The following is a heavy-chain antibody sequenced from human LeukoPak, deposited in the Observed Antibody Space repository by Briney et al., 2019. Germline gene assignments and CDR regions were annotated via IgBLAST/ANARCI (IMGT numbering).Heavy chain of an antibody. J-gene: IGHJ4*02. CDR1: GFTFSSYS. Sequence: NPGGSLRLSCAASGFTFSSYSMNWVRQAPGKGLEWVSSISSSGSYIYYADSVKGRFTISRDNAKNSLHLQMNSLRAEDTAVYYCARGYYGDPSQVYYFDYWGQGTLVTVSS. D-gene: IGHD4-17*01. CDR2: ISSSGSYI. CDR3: ARGYYGDPSQVYYFDY. V-gene: IGHV3-21*01.